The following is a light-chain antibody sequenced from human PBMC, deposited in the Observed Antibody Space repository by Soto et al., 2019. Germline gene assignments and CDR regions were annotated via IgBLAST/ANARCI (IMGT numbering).Light chain of an antibody. CDR3: QHYNSYSEA. V-gene: IGKV1-5*03. J-gene: IGKJ1*01. CDR1: QTISSW. CDR2: KAS. Sequence: DIPRTQSPTTLSGSVSVRVPITCRASQTISSWLAWYQQKPGKAPKLLIYKASTLKSGVPSRFSGSGSGTEFTLTISSLQPDDFATYYCQHYNSYSEAFGQGTKVDIK.